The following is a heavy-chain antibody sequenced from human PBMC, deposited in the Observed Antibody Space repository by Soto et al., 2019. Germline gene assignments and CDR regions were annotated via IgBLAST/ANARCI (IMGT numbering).Heavy chain of an antibody. J-gene: IGHJ6*02. D-gene: IGHD3-10*02. CDR2: IIPTFGRT. CDR1: GDTFSSYA. Sequence: SVKVSCKASGDTFSSYAISWVRQAPGKGLEWMGKIIPTFGRTNYAQKFQGRLTISADDSKSTAYMELTSLESDDTAVYYCARDPLSSFAMDVWGQGTTVTVSS. V-gene: IGHV1-69*13. CDR3: ARDPLSSFAMDV.